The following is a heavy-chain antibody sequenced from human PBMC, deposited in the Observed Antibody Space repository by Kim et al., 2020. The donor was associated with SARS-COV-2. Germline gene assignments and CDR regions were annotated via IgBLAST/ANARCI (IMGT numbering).Heavy chain of an antibody. CDR1: GGSISSSSYY. Sequence: SETLSLTCTVSGGSISSSSYYWGWIRQPPGKGLEWIGSIYYSGSTYYNPSLKSRITISVDTSKNQFSLKLSSVTAADTAVYYCARPISGYSMIFDYWGQGTLVTVSS. V-gene: IGHV4-39*01. J-gene: IGHJ4*02. D-gene: IGHD5-18*01. CDR2: IYYSGST. CDR3: ARPISGYSMIFDY.